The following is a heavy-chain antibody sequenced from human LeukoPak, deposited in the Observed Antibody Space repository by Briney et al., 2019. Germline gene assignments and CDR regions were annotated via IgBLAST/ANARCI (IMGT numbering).Heavy chain of an antibody. CDR1: GFTFSSYA. CDR2: ISGSGGST. Sequence: GGSLRLSCAASGFTFSSYAMSWVRQAPGKGLEWVSAISGSGGSTYYADSVKGRFTISRDNSKNTLYLQMNSLRAEDTAVYYCAKALARYFDWMTFDYWGQGTLVTVSS. D-gene: IGHD3-9*01. V-gene: IGHV3-23*01. CDR3: AKALARYFDWMTFDY. J-gene: IGHJ4*02.